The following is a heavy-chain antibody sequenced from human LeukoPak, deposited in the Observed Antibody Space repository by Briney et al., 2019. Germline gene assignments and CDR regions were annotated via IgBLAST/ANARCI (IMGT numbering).Heavy chain of an antibody. CDR3: ARGKGDGWYPFDY. CDR1: GYSISSGYY. J-gene: IGHJ4*02. CDR2: IYHSGSI. Sequence: SETLSLTCAVSGYSISSGYYWGWIRQPPGKGLEWIGSIYHSGSIYYNPSLKNRVTISVDTSKNQFSLKLSSVTAADTAVYYCARGKGDGWYPFDYWGQGTLVTVSS. D-gene: IGHD6-19*01. V-gene: IGHV4-38-2*01.